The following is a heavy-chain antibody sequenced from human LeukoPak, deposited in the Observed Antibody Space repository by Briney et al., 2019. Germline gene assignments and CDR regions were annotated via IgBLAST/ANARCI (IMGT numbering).Heavy chain of an antibody. CDR2: KNSDGSST. D-gene: IGHD1-26*01. V-gene: IGHV3-74*01. CDR1: GFTFSNYG. Sequence: PGGSLRLSCAASGFTFSNYGMHWVRQGPGKGLEWVSRKNSDGSSTSYADSVKGRFTISPDNAKNTLYLQMNSLRAEDTAVYYCARGKLGAIEYWGQGTLVTVSS. CDR3: ARGKLGAIEY. J-gene: IGHJ4*02.